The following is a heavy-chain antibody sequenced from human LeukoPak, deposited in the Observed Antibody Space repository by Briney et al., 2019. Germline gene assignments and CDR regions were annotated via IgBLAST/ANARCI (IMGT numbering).Heavy chain of an antibody. D-gene: IGHD1-26*01. V-gene: IGHV1-18*01. CDR2: IRIYSGAS. Sequence: ASVKVSCQASGYIFSNYGISWVRQAPGQGLEWMGWIRIYSGASNYAQKYQGRVTMTTDTSTSTAYLELRSLRSDDTAVYYCARGDSGTFPYWGQGTLVTVSA. CDR3: ARGDSGTFPY. CDR1: GYIFSNYG. J-gene: IGHJ4*02.